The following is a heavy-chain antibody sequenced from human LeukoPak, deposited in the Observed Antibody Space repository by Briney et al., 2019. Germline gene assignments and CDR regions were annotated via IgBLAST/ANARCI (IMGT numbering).Heavy chain of an antibody. J-gene: IGHJ4*02. CDR1: GFTFVDYG. CDR2: IKADGSTT. Sequence: GGSLRLSCAASGFTFVDYGMHWVRQAPGKALEWVSLIKADGSTTYYADSVKGRFTISRDDSENTLYLQMSSLRAEDTAVYYCAMNWNCDYWGQGTLVTVSS. D-gene: IGHD1-1*01. CDR3: AMNWNCDY. V-gene: IGHV3-43*02.